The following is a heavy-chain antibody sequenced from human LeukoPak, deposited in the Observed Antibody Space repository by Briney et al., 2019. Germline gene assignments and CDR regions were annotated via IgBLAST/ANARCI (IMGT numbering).Heavy chain of an antibody. CDR1: GFTFSNAW. CDR2: IKSKTDGGTT. J-gene: IGHJ4*02. V-gene: IGHV3-15*01. D-gene: IGHD3-16*02. CDR3: TTEDYDYVWGSYRLFDY. Sequence: PGGSLRLSCAASGFTFSNAWMSWVRQAPGKGLEWVGRIKSKTDGGTTDYAAPVKGRFTISRDDSKNTLYLQMNSLKTEDTAVYCCTTEDYDYVWGSYRLFDYWGQGTLVTVSS.